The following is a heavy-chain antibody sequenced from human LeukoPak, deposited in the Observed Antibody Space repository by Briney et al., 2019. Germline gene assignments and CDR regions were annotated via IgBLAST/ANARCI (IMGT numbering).Heavy chain of an antibody. D-gene: IGHD3-3*01. Sequence: GASVKVSCKASGYTFTSYYMHWVRQAPGQGLEWMGWINPNSGGTNYAQKFQGRVTMTRDTSISTAYMELSRLRPDDTAVYYCAHFWSGYTDDAFDIWGQGTMVTVSS. J-gene: IGHJ3*02. CDR1: GYTFTSYY. V-gene: IGHV1-2*02. CDR2: INPNSGGT. CDR3: AHFWSGYTDDAFDI.